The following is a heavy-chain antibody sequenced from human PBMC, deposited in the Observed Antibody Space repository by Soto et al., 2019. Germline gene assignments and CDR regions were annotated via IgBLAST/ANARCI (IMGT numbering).Heavy chain of an antibody. CDR1: GLIXXXXG. Sequence: QVQLVESGGGAVQPGRSLRLSCAVSGLIXXXXGMHXVRXXPGKGLEWVAIIWHDGSNKDYADSVKGRFTISRDNSKNTLYLQMNSLXXXXXXXXXXXXXXXXXXXXXXXEXXGXGTXVTVSS. V-gene: IGHV3-33*01. CDR3: XXXXXXXXXXXXXEX. J-gene: IGHJ4*02. CDR2: IWHDGSNK.